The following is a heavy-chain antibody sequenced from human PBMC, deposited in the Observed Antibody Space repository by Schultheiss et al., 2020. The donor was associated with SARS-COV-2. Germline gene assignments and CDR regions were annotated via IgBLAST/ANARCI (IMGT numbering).Heavy chain of an antibody. D-gene: IGHD6-6*01. CDR3: ATCIAARKSYYFDY. CDR1: GFTFGDYA. V-gene: IGHV3-49*03. J-gene: IGHJ4*02. Sequence: GGSLRLSCTASGFTFGDYAMSWFRQAPGKGLEWVGFIRSKAYGGTTEYAASVKGRFTISRDDSKSIAYLQMNSLKTEDTAVYYCATCIAARKSYYFDYWGQGTLVTVSS. CDR2: IRSKAYGGTT.